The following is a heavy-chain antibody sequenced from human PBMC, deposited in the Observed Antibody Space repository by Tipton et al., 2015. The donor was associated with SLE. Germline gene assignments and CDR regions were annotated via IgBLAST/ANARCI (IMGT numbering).Heavy chain of an antibody. CDR3: ARRYYYDSSGFYFDY. CDR2: IHYSGST. V-gene: IGHV4-59*08. J-gene: IGHJ4*02. Sequence: LRLSCTVSGGSISGHYWNWIRHPPGRGLEWIGYIHYSGSTNYNPSLKSRVTLSVDTSKNQFSLRLSPVTAADTAVYYCARRYYYDSSGFYFDYWGQGSLVTVSS. D-gene: IGHD3-22*01. CDR1: GGSISGHY.